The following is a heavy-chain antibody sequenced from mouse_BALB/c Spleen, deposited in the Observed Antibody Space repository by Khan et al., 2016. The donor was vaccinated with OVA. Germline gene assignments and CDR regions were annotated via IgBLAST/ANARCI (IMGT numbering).Heavy chain of an antibody. D-gene: IGHD2-3*01. CDR3: VKIYDGYYYAMDY. CDR1: GFNFKTYA. J-gene: IGHJ4*01. V-gene: IGHV10-1*02. CDR2: ISSKSNNYTT. Sequence: EVELVESGGGLVQPRGSLKLSCAASGFNFKTYAMNWVRQAPGKGLEWVACISSKSNNYTTYDAEPVKDRITISRDDSQSMLYLQMNNLITEDTAMYYCVKIYDGYYYAMDYWCQETAVTVSS.